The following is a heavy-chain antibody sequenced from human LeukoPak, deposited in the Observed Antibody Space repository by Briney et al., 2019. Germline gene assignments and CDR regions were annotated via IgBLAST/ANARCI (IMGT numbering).Heavy chain of an antibody. Sequence: SETLSLTCTVSGGSISTSSYYWGWIRQPPGKGLEWIGNMYYSGRTYYNPSLKSRVTISLDTSKNQFSLKLSSVTAADTAVYYCARSRGYTDGQTIDYWGQGTLVTVSS. CDR1: GGSISTSSYY. V-gene: IGHV4-39*07. CDR2: MYYSGRT. J-gene: IGHJ4*02. D-gene: IGHD5-18*01. CDR3: ARSRGYTDGQTIDY.